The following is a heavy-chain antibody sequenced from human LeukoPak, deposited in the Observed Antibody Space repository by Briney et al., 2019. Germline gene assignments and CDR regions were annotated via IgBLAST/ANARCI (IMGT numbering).Heavy chain of an antibody. V-gene: IGHV3-30*04. D-gene: IGHD2-2*01. J-gene: IGHJ6*02. Sequence: GRSLRLSCAASGFTFSSYVMHWVRQAPGKGLEWVAVISYDGSNKYYADSVKGRFTISRDNSKNTLYLQMNSLRAEDTAVYYCARDAPRYCSSTSCYPPRGYYYYGMDVWGQGTTVTVSS. CDR3: ARDAPRYCSSTSCYPPRGYYYYGMDV. CDR2: ISYDGSNK. CDR1: GFTFSSYV.